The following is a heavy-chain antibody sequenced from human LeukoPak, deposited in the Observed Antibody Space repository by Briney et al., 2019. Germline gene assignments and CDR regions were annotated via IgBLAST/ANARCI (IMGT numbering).Heavy chain of an antibody. Sequence: PGGSLRLSCAAPGFSFSSYTLNWVRQAPGKGLEWVSSISPRNSYIYYADSVKGRFTISRDNAKNSLFLQMNSLTAEDTAVYYCAREVAADFDCWGQGTLVTVSS. V-gene: IGHV3-21*01. CDR3: AREVAADFDC. D-gene: IGHD6-19*01. CDR1: GFSFSSYT. CDR2: ISPRNSYI. J-gene: IGHJ4*02.